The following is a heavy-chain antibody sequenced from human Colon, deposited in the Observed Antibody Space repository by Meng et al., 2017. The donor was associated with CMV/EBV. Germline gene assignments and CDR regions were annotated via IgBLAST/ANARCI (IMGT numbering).Heavy chain of an antibody. CDR2: ILPIFGKA. CDR3: ALAARPGYWYFDL. CDR1: GGTFNTYA. D-gene: IGHD6-6*01. J-gene: IGHJ2*01. Sequence: KASGGTFNTYAISWVRQAPGQGLDWLGGILPIFGKANFAQKFRGRLTITTDESTSTAYMELSSLISEDTAVYYCALAARPGYWYFDLWGRGTLVTVSS. V-gene: IGHV1-69*05.